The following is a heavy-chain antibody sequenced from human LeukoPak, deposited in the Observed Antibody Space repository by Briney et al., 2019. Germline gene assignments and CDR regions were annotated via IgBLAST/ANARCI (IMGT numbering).Heavy chain of an antibody. V-gene: IGHV1-69*04. D-gene: IGHD2-2*01. Sequence: SVKVSCKASGGTFSSYAISWVRQAPGQGLEWMGRIIPILGIANYAQKFLGRVTITADKSTSTAYMELSSLRSEDTAVYYCARGPIVVVPAGPFDYWGQGTLVTVSS. J-gene: IGHJ4*02. CDR2: IIPILGIA. CDR3: ARGPIVVVPAGPFDY. CDR1: GGTFSSYA.